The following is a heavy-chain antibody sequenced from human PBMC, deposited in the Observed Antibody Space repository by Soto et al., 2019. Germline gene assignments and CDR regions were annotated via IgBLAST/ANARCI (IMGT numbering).Heavy chain of an antibody. V-gene: IGHV3-48*02. D-gene: IGHD1-26*01. Sequence: EVQLVESGGGLVQPGGSLRLSCAASGFTFSSYSMNWVRQAPGKGLEWVSYISSSSSTIYYADSVKGRFTISRDNAKNSRYQQMNILRDEDTAVYDGAREGGNLNWFDPWGQGTLVTVSS. CDR1: GFTFSSYS. J-gene: IGHJ5*02. CDR2: ISSSSSTI. CDR3: AREGGNLNWFDP.